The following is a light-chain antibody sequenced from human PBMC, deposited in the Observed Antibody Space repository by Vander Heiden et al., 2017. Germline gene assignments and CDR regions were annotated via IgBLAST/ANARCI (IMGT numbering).Light chain of an antibody. CDR3: QTWATGIVL. V-gene: IGLV4-69*01. CDR2: LNRDGSH. J-gene: IGLJ2*01. Sequence: LVVTQSPSASASLVPSVKLTCTLSSGHSDYAIAWLQKQQEKGPRYLMTLNRDGSHTKGDGIPARFSGSSSGAERYLTISSLQSEDGADYYCQTWATGIVLFGGGTTLTVL. CDR1: SGHSDYA.